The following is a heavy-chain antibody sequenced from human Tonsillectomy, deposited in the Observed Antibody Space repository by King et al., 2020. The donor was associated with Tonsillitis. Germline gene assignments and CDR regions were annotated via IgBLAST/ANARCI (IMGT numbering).Heavy chain of an antibody. V-gene: IGHV3-30*01. D-gene: IGHD1-26*01. Sequence: QRVESGGGGVQPGRSVRLSGAASGFTFSSYAMHWVSQAPGKGLEWVAVISYDGSNKYYADSVKGRFTISRDNSKNTLYLQMNSLRAEDTAVYYCARGAPYSGSLFDYWGQGTLVTVSS. CDR3: ARGAPYSGSLFDY. J-gene: IGHJ4*02. CDR2: ISYDGSNK. CDR1: GFTFSSYA.